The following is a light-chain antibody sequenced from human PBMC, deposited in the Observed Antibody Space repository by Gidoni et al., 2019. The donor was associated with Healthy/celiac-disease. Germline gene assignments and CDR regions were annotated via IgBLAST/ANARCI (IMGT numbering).Light chain of an antibody. CDR2: LGS. CDR1: QSLLHSNRYSY. Sequence: DIVMTQSPLSLPVTPGETASISCRSSQSLLHSNRYSYFDWYLQKPGQSPQLLIYLGSNRASGIPDRFSGSGSGTDFTLKISRVEAEDVGVYYCMQDLQTAPTFGQGTKVEIK. J-gene: IGKJ1*01. CDR3: MQDLQTAPT. V-gene: IGKV2-28*01.